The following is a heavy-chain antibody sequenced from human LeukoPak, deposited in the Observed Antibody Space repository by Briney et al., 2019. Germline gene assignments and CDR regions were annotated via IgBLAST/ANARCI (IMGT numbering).Heavy chain of an antibody. V-gene: IGHV3-30*04. CDR1: GFTFSSYA. D-gene: IGHD3-3*01. Sequence: PGGSLRLSCAASGFTFSSYAMHWVRQAPGKGLEWVAVISYDGSNKYYADSVKGRFTISRDNSKNTLYLQMNNLRAEDTAVYYCARDQFDFWNGYTAGGFDYWGQGTLVTVSS. CDR3: ARDQFDFWNGYTAGGFDY. J-gene: IGHJ4*02. CDR2: ISYDGSNK.